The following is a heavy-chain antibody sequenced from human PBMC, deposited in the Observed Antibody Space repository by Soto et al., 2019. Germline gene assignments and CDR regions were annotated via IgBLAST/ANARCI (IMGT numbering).Heavy chain of an antibody. V-gene: IGHV3-72*01. CDR3: ARGPGVLEWLFRPLNYYYYMDV. Sequence: GGSLRLSCAASGFTFSDHYMDWVRQAPGKGLEWVGRTRNKANSYTTEYAASVKGRFTISRDDSKNSLYLQMNSLKTEDTAVYYCARGPGVLEWLFRPLNYYYYMDVWGKGTTVTVSS. J-gene: IGHJ6*03. D-gene: IGHD3-3*01. CDR2: TRNKANSYTT. CDR1: GFTFSDHY.